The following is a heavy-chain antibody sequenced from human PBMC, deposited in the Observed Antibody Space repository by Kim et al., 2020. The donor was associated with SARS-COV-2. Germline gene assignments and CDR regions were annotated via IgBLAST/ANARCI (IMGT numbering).Heavy chain of an antibody. CDR1: GGSISSSSYY. Sequence: SETLSLTCTVSGGSISSSSYYWGWIRQPPGKGLEWIGSIYYSGSTYYNPSLKSRVTISVDTSKNQFSLKLGSVTAADTAVYYCARTGGYSYGLYYYGMDVWGQGTTVTVSS. CDR2: IYYSGST. J-gene: IGHJ6*02. D-gene: IGHD5-18*01. CDR3: ARTGGYSYGLYYYGMDV. V-gene: IGHV4-39*01.